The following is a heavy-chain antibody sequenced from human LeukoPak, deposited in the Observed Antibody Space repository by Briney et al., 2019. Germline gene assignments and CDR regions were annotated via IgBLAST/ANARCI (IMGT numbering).Heavy chain of an antibody. V-gene: IGHV3-74*01. CDR3: ARNNWGIDE. CDR2: INNDGSDT. D-gene: IGHD7-27*01. CDR1: GFNFETHA. Sequence: GGSLRLSCSASGFNFETHAMHWVRQALGKGLEWVARINNDGSDTSHADSVEGRFTISRDNAANTLYLQMNSLRVEDTAMYFCARNNWGIDEWGQGTLVTVSS. J-gene: IGHJ4*02.